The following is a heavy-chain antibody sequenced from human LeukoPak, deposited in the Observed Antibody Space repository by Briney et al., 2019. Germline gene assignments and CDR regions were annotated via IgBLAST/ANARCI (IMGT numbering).Heavy chain of an antibody. CDR1: GGSMSSYY. Sequence: SETLSLTCSISGGSMSSYYGSWIRQPPVKGLEWIGYNYYSGGPNYNPSLESRVTISVDTSQNQFCLKLSSVTAADTAVYYCARHVIHTWPLFDYWGQGTPVTVSS. CDR3: ARHVIHTWPLFDY. J-gene: IGHJ4*02. CDR2: NYYSGGP. D-gene: IGHD2-21*01. V-gene: IGHV4-59*08.